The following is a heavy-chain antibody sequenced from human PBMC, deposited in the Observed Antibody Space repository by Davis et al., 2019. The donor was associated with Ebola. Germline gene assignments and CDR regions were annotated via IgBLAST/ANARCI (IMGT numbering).Heavy chain of an antibody. CDR1: GFTVSSHY. CDR3: TSTHSSSVDY. V-gene: IGHV3-73*01. J-gene: IGHJ4*02. Sequence: GESLKISCAASGFTVSSHYMSWVRLASGKGLEWLGCIRSKANSYATAYAASVKGRFTISRDDSKNTAYLQMNSLKTEDTAVYYCTSTHSSSVDYWGQGTLVTVSS. D-gene: IGHD6-13*01. CDR2: IRSKANSYAT.